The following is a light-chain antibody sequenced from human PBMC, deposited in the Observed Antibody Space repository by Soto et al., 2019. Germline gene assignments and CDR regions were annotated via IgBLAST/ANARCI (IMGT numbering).Light chain of an antibody. V-gene: IGKV3-20*01. J-gene: IGKJ1*01. CDR2: GAS. CDR3: QKYVNSPGT. Sequence: EIVLMPSPGTLSLSPGESATLSCRASQSVSSRYLPWSQQKPGQAPRLLIYGASRRATGIPDRFSSSGSGTDFTLTISSLEPEDFAVYYCQKYVNSPGTVGQGTEV. CDR1: QSVSSRY.